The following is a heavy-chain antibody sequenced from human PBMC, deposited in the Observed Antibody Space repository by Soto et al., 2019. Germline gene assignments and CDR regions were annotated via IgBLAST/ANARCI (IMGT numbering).Heavy chain of an antibody. D-gene: IGHD5-12*01. Sequence: QVQLQESGPGLVKPSETLSLTCTVSGGSISSYYWSWILQPAGKGLEWIGRIYTSGSTNYNPSLKSRVTMSVETSQNQFSLKLSSVTAADTAVYYCARGLRDGYDTGFDYWGQGTLVNVSS. J-gene: IGHJ4*02. CDR3: ARGLRDGYDTGFDY. V-gene: IGHV4-4*07. CDR2: IYTSGST. CDR1: GGSISSYY.